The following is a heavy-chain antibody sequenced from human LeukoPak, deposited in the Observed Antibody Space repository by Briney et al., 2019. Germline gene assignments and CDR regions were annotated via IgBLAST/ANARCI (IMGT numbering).Heavy chain of an antibody. CDR1: GYTFTSYA. CDR2: SNAGNGNT. Sequence: ASVKVSCKASGYTFTSYAMHWVRQAPGQRLEWMGWSNAGNGNTKYSQEFQGRVTITRDTSASTAYMELSSLRSEDMAVYYCARENQYCTNGVCYSLFDYWGQGTLVTVSS. D-gene: IGHD2-8*01. V-gene: IGHV1-3*02. CDR3: ARENQYCTNGVCYSLFDY. J-gene: IGHJ4*02.